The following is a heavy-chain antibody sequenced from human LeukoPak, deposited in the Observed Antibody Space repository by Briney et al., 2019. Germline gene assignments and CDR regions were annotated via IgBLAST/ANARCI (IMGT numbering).Heavy chain of an antibody. J-gene: IGHJ4*02. Sequence: GGSLRLSCAASGFTFSSYGMHWVRQAPGKGLEWVAVISYDGSNKFYADSVQGRFTISRDNSRNTLYLQMNSLTTEDSAVYYCAKDRLGGTTYFEYWGQGTLVTVSS. V-gene: IGHV3-30*18. D-gene: IGHD1-7*01. CDR2: ISYDGSNK. CDR3: AKDRLGGTTYFEY. CDR1: GFTFSSYG.